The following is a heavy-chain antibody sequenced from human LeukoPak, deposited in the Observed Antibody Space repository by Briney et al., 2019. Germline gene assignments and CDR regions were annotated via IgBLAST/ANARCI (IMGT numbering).Heavy chain of an antibody. CDR2: IYYSGST. D-gene: IGHD2-2*02. J-gene: IGHJ4*02. Sequence: QTLSLTCTVSGGSISSGGYYWSGIRQHPGKGLEWIGYIYYSGSTYYNPSLKSRVTISVDTSKNQFSLKLSSVTAADTAVYYCARDHAIRGFDYWGQGTLVTVSS. CDR3: ARDHAIRGFDY. CDR1: GGSISSGGYY. V-gene: IGHV4-31*03.